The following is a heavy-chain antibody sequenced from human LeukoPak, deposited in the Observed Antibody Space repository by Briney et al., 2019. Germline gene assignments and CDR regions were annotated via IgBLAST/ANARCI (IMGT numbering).Heavy chain of an antibody. D-gene: IGHD2-15*01. J-gene: IGHJ4*02. CDR1: GYSFTSSW. CDR3: ARLHGDCSGASCYSGGFDY. V-gene: IGHV5-51*01. Sequence: GESLKISCKGSGYSFTSSWIGWVRQMPGKGLEWMGIIYPGDSDTRYSPSFQGQVTISADKSVNTAYLHWSSLKASDTAMYYCARLHGDCSGASCYSGGFDYWGQGTLVTVSS. CDR2: IYPGDSDT.